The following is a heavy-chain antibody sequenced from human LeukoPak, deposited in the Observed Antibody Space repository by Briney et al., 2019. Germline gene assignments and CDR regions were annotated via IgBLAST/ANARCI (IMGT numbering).Heavy chain of an antibody. V-gene: IGHV3-23*01. Sequence: PGGSLRLSCAASGFTFSSYGMSWVRQAPGKGLEWVSAISGSGGSTYYADSVKGRFTISKDNSKNTLYLQMNSLRAEDTAVYYCAKDRIAAARNFRYWGQGTLVTASS. CDR3: AKDRIAAARNFRY. CDR2: ISGSGGST. CDR1: GFTFSSYG. D-gene: IGHD6-13*01. J-gene: IGHJ4*02.